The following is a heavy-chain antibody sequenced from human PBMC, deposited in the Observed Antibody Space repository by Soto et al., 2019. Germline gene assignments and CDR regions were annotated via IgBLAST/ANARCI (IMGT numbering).Heavy chain of an antibody. Sequence: GGSLRLSCAASGFTFSSYAMSWVRQAPGKGLEWVSAISGSGGSTYYADSVKGRFTISRDNSKNTLFLKMNSLRADDTAVYYCAKVENYDYIWGSYLAQPYYFDYWGQGTLVTVSS. CDR3: AKVENYDYIWGSYLAQPYYFDY. V-gene: IGHV3-23*01. CDR1: GFTFSSYA. CDR2: ISGSGGST. J-gene: IGHJ4*02. D-gene: IGHD3-16*01.